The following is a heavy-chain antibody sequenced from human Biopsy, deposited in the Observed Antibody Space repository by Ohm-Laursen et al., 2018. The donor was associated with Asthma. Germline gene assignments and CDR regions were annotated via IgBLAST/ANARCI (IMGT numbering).Heavy chain of an antibody. CDR2: IHNSGNT. J-gene: IGHJ5*02. CDR1: GGSISSDY. Sequence: GTLSLTWPVSGGSISSDYWSWLRQSPGKGLEWIGYIHNSGNTNYNPSLKSRVTISLDTSKNHFSLRLSFVTAADTAVYFCARGQGRGIQLWSLDPWGQGILVTVSS. D-gene: IGHD5-18*01. V-gene: IGHV4-59*01. CDR3: ARGQGRGIQLWSLDP.